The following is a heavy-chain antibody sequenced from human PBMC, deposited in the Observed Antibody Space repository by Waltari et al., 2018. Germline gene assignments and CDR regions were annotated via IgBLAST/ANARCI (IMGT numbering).Heavy chain of an antibody. CDR1: GGSISSYY. CDR2: IYTSGST. V-gene: IGHV4-4*07. D-gene: IGHD2-2*01. CDR3: ARDTVVVPAATYYYYYYMDV. Sequence: QVQLQESGPGLVKPSETLSLTCTVSGGSISSYYWSWIRQPAGKGLEWIGRIYTSGSTNHNPSLKSRVTMSVDTSKNQFSLKLGSVTAADTAVYYCARDTVVVPAATYYYYYYMDVWGKGTTVTISS. J-gene: IGHJ6*03.